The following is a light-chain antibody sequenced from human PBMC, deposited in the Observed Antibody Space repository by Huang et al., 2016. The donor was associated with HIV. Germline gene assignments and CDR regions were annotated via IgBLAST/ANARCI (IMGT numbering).Light chain of an antibody. V-gene: IGKV3-20*01. CDR1: QSVSSNS. CDR3: QQYGSSLFT. J-gene: IGKJ2*01. Sequence: ENVLTQSPGTLSLSPGERATLSCRARQSVSSNSLPWYQQNPGQPPRLVISGASSRATGIPDRCSGSGSGTDFTLTISRLEPEDFAVYYCQQYGSSLFTFGQGTRLEIK. CDR2: GAS.